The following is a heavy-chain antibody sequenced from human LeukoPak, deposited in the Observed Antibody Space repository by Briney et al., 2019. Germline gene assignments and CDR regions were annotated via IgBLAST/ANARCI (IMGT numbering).Heavy chain of an antibody. V-gene: IGHV1-8*01. D-gene: IGHD6-19*01. CDR3: ASWGMAVPGGGFDY. Sequence: ASVKVSCKVSGYTLTELSMHWVRQAPGKGLEWMGWMNPNSGNTGYAQKFQGRVTMTRNTSIGTAYMELSSLRSEDTAVYYCASWGMAVPGGGFDYWGQGTLVTVSS. CDR2: MNPNSGNT. CDR1: GYTLTELS. J-gene: IGHJ4*02.